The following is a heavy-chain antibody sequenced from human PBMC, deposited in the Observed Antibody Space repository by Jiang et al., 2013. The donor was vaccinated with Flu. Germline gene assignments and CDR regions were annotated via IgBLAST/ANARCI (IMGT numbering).Heavy chain of an antibody. CDR3: ARVTGSYFDY. CDR1: GYSISSGYY. V-gene: IGHV4-38-2*01. J-gene: IGHJ4*02. CDR2: IYHGGST. Sequence: LLKPSETLSLTCAVSGYSISSGYYWGWIRQPPGKGLEWIGRIYHGGSTYYNPSLKSRVTISIDTSKNQFSLILSSVTAADTAVYYCARVTGSYFDYWGQGTLVTVSS. D-gene: IGHD1-26*01.